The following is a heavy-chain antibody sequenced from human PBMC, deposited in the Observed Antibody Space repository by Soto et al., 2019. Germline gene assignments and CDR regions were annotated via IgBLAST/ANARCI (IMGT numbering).Heavy chain of an antibody. V-gene: IGHV1-3*04. Sequence: ASVKVSCKSSGYTFTSYAIHWVRQAPGQGLEWMGWINTGNGNTRYSQKFQGRVTITRDTSATTAYMELSSLRSEDTAVYYCAREWTARRSVWYFDRWGRGTLVTVSS. CDR3: AREWTARRSVWYFDR. J-gene: IGHJ2*01. CDR2: INTGNGNT. CDR1: GYTFTSYA. D-gene: IGHD1-26*01.